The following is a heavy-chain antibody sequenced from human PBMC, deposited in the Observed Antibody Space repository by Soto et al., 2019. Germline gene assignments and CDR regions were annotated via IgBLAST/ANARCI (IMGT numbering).Heavy chain of an antibody. CDR1: GGSISSSY. CDR3: TRLAVNGDYDLFDY. CDR2: IHYSGST. D-gene: IGHD4-17*01. J-gene: IGHJ4*02. V-gene: IGHV4-59*08. Sequence: QVQLQESGPGLVKPSETLSLTCTVSGGSISSSYWSWIRQPPGKGLEWIGYIHYSGSTNYNPSLKSRVTISVDTSKNQFSLKLSSVTAADTAVYYCTRLAVNGDYDLFDYWGQGTLVAVSS.